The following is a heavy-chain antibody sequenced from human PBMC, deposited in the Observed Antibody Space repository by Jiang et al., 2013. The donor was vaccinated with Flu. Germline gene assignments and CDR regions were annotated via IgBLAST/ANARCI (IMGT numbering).Heavy chain of an antibody. J-gene: IGHJ4*02. V-gene: IGHV3-23*01. D-gene: IGHD3-22*01. CDR2: ISGSGGST. CDR3: AKAIYDSSGYYMYYFDY. CDR1: GFTFSSYA. Sequence: VQLLESGGGLVQPGGSLRLSCAASGFTFSSYAMSWVRQAPGKGLEWVSAISGSGGSTYYADSVKGRFTISRDNSKNTLYLQMNSLRAEDTAVYYCAKAIYDSSGYYMYYFDYVGPGNPGHRLL.